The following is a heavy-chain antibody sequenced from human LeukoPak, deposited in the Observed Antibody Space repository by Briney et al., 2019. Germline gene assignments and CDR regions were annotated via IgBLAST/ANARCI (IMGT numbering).Heavy chain of an antibody. CDR1: GFTFSSYS. CDR3: ARIRLYDFWSGYDDY. D-gene: IGHD3-3*01. V-gene: IGHV3-21*01. Sequence: GGSLRLSCAASGFTFSSYSMNWVRQAPGKGLEWVSSISSSSSYIYYADSVKGRFTISRDNAKNSLYLQMNSLRAEDTAVYYCARIRLYDFWSGYDDYWGQGTRVTVSS. CDR2: ISSSSSYI. J-gene: IGHJ4*02.